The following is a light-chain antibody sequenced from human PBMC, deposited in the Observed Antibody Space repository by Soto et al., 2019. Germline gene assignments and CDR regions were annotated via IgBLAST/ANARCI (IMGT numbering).Light chain of an antibody. Sequence: AIQLTHSPSSLSASVGDRVTITCRASQGIGSALAWYQQKPGKAPKLLIYDASSLESGVPSRFSGSGSGTDFTLTISSLQPEDFATYYCQQFNVFGGGTKVDIK. CDR1: QGIGSA. CDR3: QQFNV. V-gene: IGKV1-13*02. CDR2: DAS. J-gene: IGKJ4*01.